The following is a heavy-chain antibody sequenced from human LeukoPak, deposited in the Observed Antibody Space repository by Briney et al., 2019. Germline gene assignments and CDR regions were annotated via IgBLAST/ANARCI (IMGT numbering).Heavy chain of an antibody. CDR2: ISSSSSTI. J-gene: IGHJ4*02. CDR3: ARDRGVLD. V-gene: IGHV3-48*01. Sequence: TGGSLRLSCAASGFTFSSYSMNWVRQAPGKGLEWVSYISSSSSTIYYADSVKGRFTISRDNAKNSLFLQMNSLRAEDTAVYYCARDRGVLDWGQGTLVTVSS. CDR1: GFTFSSYS. D-gene: IGHD3-10*01.